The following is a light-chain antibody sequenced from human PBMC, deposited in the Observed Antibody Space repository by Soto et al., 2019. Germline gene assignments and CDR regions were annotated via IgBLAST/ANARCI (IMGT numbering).Light chain of an antibody. J-gene: IGKJ1*01. V-gene: IGKV1-5*01. Sequence: DIQMTQSPSTLPASVGDRVTITCRASQSISSWLAWYQQKPGKAPKLLIYDASSLESGVPSRFSGSGSGTEFTLTISSLQPDDFATYYCQQYNSYSRVWTFGQGTKVDI. CDR2: DAS. CDR1: QSISSW. CDR3: QQYNSYSRVWT.